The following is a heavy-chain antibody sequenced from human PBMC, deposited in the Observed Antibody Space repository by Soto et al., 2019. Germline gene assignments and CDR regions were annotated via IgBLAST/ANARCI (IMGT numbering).Heavy chain of an antibody. CDR1: GFTFSSYG. J-gene: IGHJ4*02. Sequence: QVQLVESGGGVVQPGRSLRLSCAASGFTFSSYGMHWVRQAPGKGLEWVAVIWYDGSNKYYADSVKGRFTISRDNSKNTLYLQMSSLRAEDAAVYYCARDRAAAGDYWGQGTLVTVSS. D-gene: IGHD6-13*01. CDR3: ARDRAAAGDY. CDR2: IWYDGSNK. V-gene: IGHV3-33*01.